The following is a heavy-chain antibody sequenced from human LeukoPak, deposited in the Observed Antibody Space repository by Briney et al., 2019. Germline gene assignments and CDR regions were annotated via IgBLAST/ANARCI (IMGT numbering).Heavy chain of an antibody. V-gene: IGHV3-33*01. Sequence: GRSLRLSCAASGFTFSSYGMHWVRQAPGKGLEWVAVIWYDGSNKCYADSVKGRFTISRDNSKNTLYLQMNSLRAEDTAVYYCARGYAELDYWGQGTLVTVSS. D-gene: IGHD2-2*01. J-gene: IGHJ4*02. CDR1: GFTFSSYG. CDR2: IWYDGSNK. CDR3: ARGYAELDY.